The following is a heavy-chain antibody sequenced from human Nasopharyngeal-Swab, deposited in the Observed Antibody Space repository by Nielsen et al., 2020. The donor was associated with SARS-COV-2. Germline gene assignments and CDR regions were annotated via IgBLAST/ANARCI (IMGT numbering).Heavy chain of an antibody. D-gene: IGHD3-16*02. CDR3: ARQDVSGSYRFMVY. V-gene: IGHV4-59*08. Sequence: SETLSLTCTVSGGSISSYYWSWIRQSPGKGLEWIGYIYYTGSTMYNPSLKGRVTLSVDTSENQFSLRLTSVTAADSAVYYCARQDVSGSYRFMVYWGQGTLVTVSS. CDR2: IYYTGST. J-gene: IGHJ4*02. CDR1: GGSISSYY.